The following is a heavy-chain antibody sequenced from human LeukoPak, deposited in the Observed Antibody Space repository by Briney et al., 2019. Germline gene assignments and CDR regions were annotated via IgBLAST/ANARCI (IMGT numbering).Heavy chain of an antibody. J-gene: IGHJ4*02. D-gene: IGHD4-17*01. V-gene: IGHV3-23*01. Sequence: GGSLRLSCAASGFTFSSCAMSWVRQAPGKGLEWVSAISGSGGSTYYADSVKGRFTISRDNSKNTLYLQMNSLRAEGTAVYYCAQYGDYYTFDYWGQGTLVTVSS. CDR2: ISGSGGST. CDR3: AQYGDYYTFDY. CDR1: GFTFSSCA.